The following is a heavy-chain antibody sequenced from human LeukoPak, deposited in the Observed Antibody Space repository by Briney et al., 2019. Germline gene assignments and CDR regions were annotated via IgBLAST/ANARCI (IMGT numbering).Heavy chain of an antibody. Sequence: PGGSLRLSCAASGFTFSSYAMHWVRQAPGKGLEWVAVISYDGSNKYYADSVKGRFTISRDNSKNTLYLQMNSLRAEDTAVYYCAKDSDPSWYDFWSGYCLGYWGQGTLVTVSS. CDR1: GFTFSSYA. D-gene: IGHD3-3*01. CDR2: ISYDGSNK. CDR3: AKDSDPSWYDFWSGYCLGY. J-gene: IGHJ4*02. V-gene: IGHV3-30-3*01.